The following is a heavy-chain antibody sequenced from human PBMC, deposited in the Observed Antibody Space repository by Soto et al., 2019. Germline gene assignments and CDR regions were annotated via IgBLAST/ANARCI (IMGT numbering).Heavy chain of an antibody. CDR2: ISSSGSTI. Sequence: GGSLRLSCAASGFTLSDFYMTWIRQAPGKGLEWVSYISSSGSTIYYSDSVKGRFTISRDNAKNSLYLQMNSLRAEDTAVYYCARANYDVLTGYSDCWGQGTLVTVSS. CDR3: ARANYDVLTGYSDC. V-gene: IGHV3-11*01. CDR1: GFTLSDFY. J-gene: IGHJ4*02. D-gene: IGHD3-9*01.